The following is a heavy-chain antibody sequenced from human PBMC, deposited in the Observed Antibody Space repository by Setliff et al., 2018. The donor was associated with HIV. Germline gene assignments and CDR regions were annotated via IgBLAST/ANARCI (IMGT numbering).Heavy chain of an antibody. D-gene: IGHD2-15*01. CDR1: GGSFSGYY. J-gene: IGHJ5*02. CDR3: ARFTVVVFGAGEPSWFDP. CDR2: IHYKGNI. Sequence: SETLSLTCAVYGGSFSGYYWNCIRQSPGKGLEWIGHIHYKGNIDYNASLKSRLAISSDTSKNQFSLNLSSVIAADTAIYFCARFTVVVFGAGEPSWFDPWGQGILVTVSS. V-gene: IGHV4-34*01.